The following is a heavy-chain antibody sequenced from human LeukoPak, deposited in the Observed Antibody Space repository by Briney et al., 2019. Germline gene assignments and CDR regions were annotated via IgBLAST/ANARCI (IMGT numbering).Heavy chain of an antibody. CDR2: ISYDGSNK. V-gene: IGHV3-30*18. CDR3: AKDSYGMDV. Sequence: GGSLRLSCAASGFTFSSYGMHWVRQAPGKGLEWVAVISYDGSNKYYADSVKGRFTISRDNSQNSLYLQMNRLRAEDTAVYYCAKDSYGMDVWGQGTTVTVSS. CDR1: GFTFSSYG. J-gene: IGHJ6*02.